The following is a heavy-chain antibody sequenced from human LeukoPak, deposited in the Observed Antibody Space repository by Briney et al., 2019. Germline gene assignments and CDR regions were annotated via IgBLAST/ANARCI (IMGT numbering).Heavy chain of an antibody. J-gene: IGHJ5*02. CDR2: VLQTGTT. CDR3: ARGPAAVHP. V-gene: IGHV4-34*12. D-gene: IGHD6-13*01. Sequence: SETLSLTCAVHGYSLTNHYWIWVRQPPGKGREWIAEVLQTGTTNSRPSFNSRVTLSADTSKNQFFLNLTSVTAADTAVYYCARGPAAVHPWGQGILVTVSS. CDR1: GYSLTNHY.